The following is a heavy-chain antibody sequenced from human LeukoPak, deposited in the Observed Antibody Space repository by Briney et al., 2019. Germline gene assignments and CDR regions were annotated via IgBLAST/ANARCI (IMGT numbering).Heavy chain of an antibody. CDR3: ARFYSRGRGPDY. Sequence: PSETLSLTCTVAGGSISSYYWRWIRQPAGKVLEWMGYIYYSGSTNYNHSLKSRFNISIDTSKNQFSLKLSSVTAADTAVYYCARFYSRGRGPDYWGQGTLVTVSS. CDR2: IYYSGST. CDR1: GGSISSYY. V-gene: IGHV4-59*08. D-gene: IGHD3-16*01. J-gene: IGHJ4*02.